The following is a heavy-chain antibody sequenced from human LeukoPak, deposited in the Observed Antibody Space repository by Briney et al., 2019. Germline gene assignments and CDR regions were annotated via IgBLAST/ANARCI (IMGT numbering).Heavy chain of an antibody. CDR2: ISGSGGTI. Sequence: PGGSLRLSCATSGFTFNNNAMSWVRQAPGKGLQWVSAISGSGGTIYYADSVKGRFTISRDNPKSTLYLQMNSLTAEDTAVYYCTREVSGGCDYWGQGTLVTVSS. CDR3: TREVSGGCDY. V-gene: IGHV3-23*01. J-gene: IGHJ4*02. D-gene: IGHD2-8*02. CDR1: GFTFNNNA.